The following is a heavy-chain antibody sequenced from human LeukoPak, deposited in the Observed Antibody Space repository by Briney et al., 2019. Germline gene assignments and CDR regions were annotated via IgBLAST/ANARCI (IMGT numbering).Heavy chain of an antibody. D-gene: IGHD3-3*01. J-gene: IGHJ5*02. V-gene: IGHV4-34*01. Sequence: SETLSLTCAVYGGSFSGYYWNWIRQPPGKGLEWIGEINHSGSTNYNPSLKSRVTISVDTSKNQFSLKLSSVTAADTAVYYCARKTYYDFWSGYYRSFDPWGQGTLVTVSS. CDR1: GGSFSGYY. CDR3: ARKTYYDFWSGYYRSFDP. CDR2: INHSGST.